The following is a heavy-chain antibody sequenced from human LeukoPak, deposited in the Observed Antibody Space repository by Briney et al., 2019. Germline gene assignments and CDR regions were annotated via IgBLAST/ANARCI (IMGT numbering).Heavy chain of an antibody. CDR2: IYQSGNT. Sequence: PSETPSLTCTVSGDSIRSFYWNWIRQSPGKGLEWIGYIYQSGNTNYNPSLKSRLTMSIDTSKNQFSLNLNSVTAADTAVYYCARGVGISDYWGQGTLVTVSS. J-gene: IGHJ4*02. CDR1: GDSIRSFY. D-gene: IGHD2-21*01. V-gene: IGHV4-59*01. CDR3: ARGVGISDY.